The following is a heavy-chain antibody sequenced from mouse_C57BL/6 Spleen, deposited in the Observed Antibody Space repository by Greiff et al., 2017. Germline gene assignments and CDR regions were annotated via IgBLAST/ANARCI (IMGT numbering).Heavy chain of an antibody. V-gene: IGHV5-15*04. Sequence: EVKVEESGGGLVQPGGSLKLSCAASGFTFSDYGMAWVRQAPRKGSEWVAFISNLAYSIYYADTVTGRFTIFRGNAKNTLYLGMSSLRSEDTAMYYCARRGYGSSYDYAMDYWGQGTSVTVSS. CDR2: ISNLAYSI. CDR3: ARRGYGSSYDYAMDY. J-gene: IGHJ4*01. CDR1: GFTFSDYG. D-gene: IGHD1-1*01.